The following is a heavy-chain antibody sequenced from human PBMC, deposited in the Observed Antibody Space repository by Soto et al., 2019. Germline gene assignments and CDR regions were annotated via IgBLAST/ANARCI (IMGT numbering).Heavy chain of an antibody. CDR1: GGSISSSSYY. D-gene: IGHD3-3*01. Sequence: SETLSLTCTVSGGSISSSSYYWGWIRQPPGKGLEWIGSIYYSGSTYYNPSLKSRVTISVDTSKNQFSLKLSSVTAADTAVYYCARCKEMEWLAFDYWGQGTLVTVSS. CDR3: ARCKEMEWLAFDY. J-gene: IGHJ4*02. CDR2: IYYSGST. V-gene: IGHV4-39*07.